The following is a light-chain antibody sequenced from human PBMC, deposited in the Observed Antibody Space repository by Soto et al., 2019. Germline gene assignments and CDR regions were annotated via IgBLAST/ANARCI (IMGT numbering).Light chain of an antibody. CDR2: HAS. Sequence: EIVMTQSPAILSVSPGERATLSCRASQSVNSNLAWYQQKPGQAPGLLIFHASTRAIGIPARFSGSGSGTEFTLTISSLQSEDFAVYYCQQYNNWRTFGQGTKLEIK. J-gene: IGKJ2*01. CDR3: QQYNNWRT. V-gene: IGKV3-15*01. CDR1: QSVNSN.